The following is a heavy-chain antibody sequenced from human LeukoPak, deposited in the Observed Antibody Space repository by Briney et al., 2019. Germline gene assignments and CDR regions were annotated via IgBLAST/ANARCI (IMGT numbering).Heavy chain of an antibody. CDR1: GFTFSNYA. D-gene: IGHD1-26*01. CDR2: ISGSGGST. V-gene: IGHV3-23*01. Sequence: GGSLRLSCAAFGFTFSNYAMSWVRQAPGKGLEWVSAISGSGGSTYCADSVKGRFTISRDNSKNTLYLQMNSLRAEDTAVYYCAKDQYSGSYYWFDPWGQGALVTVSS. CDR3: AKDQYSGSYYWFDP. J-gene: IGHJ5*02.